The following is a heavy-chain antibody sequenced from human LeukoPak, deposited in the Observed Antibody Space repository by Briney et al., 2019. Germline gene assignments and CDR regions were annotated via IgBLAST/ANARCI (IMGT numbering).Heavy chain of an antibody. D-gene: IGHD3-9*01. Sequence: GASVKVSCKASGYTFTGYYMHWVRQAPGQGLEWMGWINPNSGGTNYAQKFQGRVTMTRDTSISTAYMELSRLRSDDTAVYYCARGGALYYDILTGYPYYFDYWGQGTLVTVSS. CDR2: INPNSGGT. CDR1: GYTFTGYY. CDR3: ARGGALYYDILTGYPYYFDY. J-gene: IGHJ4*02. V-gene: IGHV1-2*02.